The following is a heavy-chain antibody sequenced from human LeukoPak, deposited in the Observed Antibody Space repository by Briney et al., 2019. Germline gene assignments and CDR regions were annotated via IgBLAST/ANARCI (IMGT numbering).Heavy chain of an antibody. V-gene: IGHV3-64*01. CDR3: ASLDRSEIP. D-gene: IGHD1-26*01. CDR1: GFSFDKFG. CDR2: VSADVSGK. Sequence: QPGGSLRLSCVASGFSFDKFGMHWVRQAPGKGLEYVSSVSADVSGKYYTKSVRGRLSISRNNSKNTMYLQLGNLRPDDMGIYYCASLDRSEIPWGPGTLVTVSS. J-gene: IGHJ5*02.